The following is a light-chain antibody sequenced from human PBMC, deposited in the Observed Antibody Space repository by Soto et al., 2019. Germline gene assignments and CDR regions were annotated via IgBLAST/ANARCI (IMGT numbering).Light chain of an antibody. Sequence: EVVMTQSPANLSVSPGEGASLSCRASQSVFTNLAWYQQRPGQTPWLLIYGASTRATGVPTRFSGSGSGTEFTLTISSLQSEDFAVYFCQQYNNWPWTFGQGTKVEI. CDR3: QQYNNWPWT. CDR2: GAS. V-gene: IGKV3-15*01. CDR1: QSVFTN. J-gene: IGKJ1*01.